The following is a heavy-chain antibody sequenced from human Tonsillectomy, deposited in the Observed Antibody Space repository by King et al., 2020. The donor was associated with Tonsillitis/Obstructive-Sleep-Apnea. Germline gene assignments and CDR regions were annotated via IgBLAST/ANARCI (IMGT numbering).Heavy chain of an antibody. J-gene: IGHJ3*02. CDR2: IDYSGST. V-gene: IGHV4-59*01. Sequence: QLQESGPGLVKPSETLSLTCTVSGGSISSYYWSWIRQPPGKELEWIGYIDYSGSTNYNPSLKSRVSISVDTSKNQFSLKLSSLTAADTAVYYCAREEPGMDAFDIWGQGTMVNVSS. D-gene: IGHD1-14*01. CDR1: GGSISSYY. CDR3: AREEPGMDAFDI.